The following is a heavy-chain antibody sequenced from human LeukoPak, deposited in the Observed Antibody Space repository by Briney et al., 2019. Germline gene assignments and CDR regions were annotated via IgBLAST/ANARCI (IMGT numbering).Heavy chain of an antibody. CDR3: ARGLMAGKANWFDP. Sequence: PSETLSLTCTVSGGSIDYYYWTWIRQPAGKGLEWIGRIYTSGDTNYNPSLESRVTISLDKSKSQFSLRLSSVTAADTAVYYCARGLMAGKANWFDPWGNGTLVTVSS. D-gene: IGHD6-19*01. CDR2: IYTSGDT. J-gene: IGHJ5*02. V-gene: IGHV4-4*07. CDR1: GGSIDYYY.